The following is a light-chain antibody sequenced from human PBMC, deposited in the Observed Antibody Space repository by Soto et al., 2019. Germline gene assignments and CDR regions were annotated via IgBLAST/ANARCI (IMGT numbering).Light chain of an antibody. Sequence: EIVLTQSPGTLSLSPGERATLSCRASQSVTGSYLAWYQQKPGQAPRLRIYGASSRASGIPDRFSGSGSGTDFTLTISRLEPEDFAVYYCQQYGSSPPVTFGPGTKVDMK. CDR3: QQYGSSPPVT. CDR2: GAS. CDR1: QSVTGSY. J-gene: IGKJ3*01. V-gene: IGKV3-20*01.